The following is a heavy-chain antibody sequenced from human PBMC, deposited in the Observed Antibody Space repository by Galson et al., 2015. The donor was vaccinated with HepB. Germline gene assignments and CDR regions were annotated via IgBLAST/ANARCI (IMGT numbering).Heavy chain of an antibody. CDR2: IIPIFGIA. CDR3: ASLSGSDEYSSSPTPFDY. J-gene: IGHJ4*02. D-gene: IGHD6-6*01. Sequence: SVKVSCKASGGTFSSYAISWVRQAPGQGLEWMGGIIPIFGIANYAQKFQGRVTITADESTSTAYMELSSLRSEDTAVYYCASLSGSDEYSSSPTPFDYWGQGTLVTVSS. V-gene: IGHV1-69*13. CDR1: GGTFSSYA.